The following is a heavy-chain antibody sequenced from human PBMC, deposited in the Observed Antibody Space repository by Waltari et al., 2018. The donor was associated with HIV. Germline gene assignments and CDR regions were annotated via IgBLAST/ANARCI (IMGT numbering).Heavy chain of an antibody. D-gene: IGHD2-21*01. Sequence: EVQVAESGGGLVQPGGSLRLSGVASDFSIGDSYMSWVRQAPGKGLEWVANIKQDGRDKFYAAPVKGRFTISRDYARNTVFLQMDNLGAEDTALYFCARESRYRGHDDACDVWGQGTMVTVSS. J-gene: IGHJ3*01. CDR1: DFSIGDSY. CDR2: IKQDGRDK. CDR3: ARESRYRGHDDACDV. V-gene: IGHV3-7*01.